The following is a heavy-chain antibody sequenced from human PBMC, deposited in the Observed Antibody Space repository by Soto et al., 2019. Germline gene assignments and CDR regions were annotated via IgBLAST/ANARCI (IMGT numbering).Heavy chain of an antibody. CDR3: TRVIPPGYYDSSGYYSH. D-gene: IGHD3-22*01. CDR1: GFTFGDYA. CDR2: IRSKAYGGTT. Sequence: GGSLRLSCTASGFTFGDYAMSWFRQAPGKGLEWVGFIRSKAYGGTTEYAASVKGRFTISRDDSKSIAYLQMNSLKTEDTAVYYCTRVIPPGYYDSSGYYSHWGQGTLVTVSS. J-gene: IGHJ4*02. V-gene: IGHV3-49*03.